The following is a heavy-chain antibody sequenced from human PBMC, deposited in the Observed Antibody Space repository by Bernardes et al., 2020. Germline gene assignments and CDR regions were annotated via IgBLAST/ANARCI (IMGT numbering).Heavy chain of an antibody. V-gene: IGHV3-33*08. J-gene: IGHJ4*02. CDR1: GFSFSSYA. CDR2: VWSDGSNK. CDR3: ARDPYYYGSGTMGSPDY. D-gene: IGHD3-10*01. Sequence: GGPLRLSCAASGFSFSSYAVHWVRQAPGKGLEWVALVWSDGSNKYYADSVKGRFTISRDNSKNTLYLQMNSLRAEDTAVYYCARDPYYYGSGTMGSPDYWGQGTLVTVSS.